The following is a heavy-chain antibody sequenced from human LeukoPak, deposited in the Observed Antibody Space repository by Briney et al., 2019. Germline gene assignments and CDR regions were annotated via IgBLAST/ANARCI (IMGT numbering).Heavy chain of an antibody. D-gene: IGHD2-21*02. CDR2: VFYTGST. CDR3: AREVYCGGDCRYFDV. V-gene: IGHV4-59*01. J-gene: IGHJ2*01. Sequence: SETLSLTCTVSGGSTSSYYWSWMRQPPGKGLEWIGYVFYTGSTNYNPSLESRVTVSVDRSKNEFSLKLTSVTAADTAFYYCAREVYCGGDCRYFDVWGRGTLVTASS. CDR1: GGSTSSYY.